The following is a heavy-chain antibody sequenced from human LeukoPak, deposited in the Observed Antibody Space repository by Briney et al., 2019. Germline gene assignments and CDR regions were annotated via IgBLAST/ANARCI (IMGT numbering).Heavy chain of an antibody. CDR3: ARDGDYGDYIDY. J-gene: IGHJ4*02. Sequence: KAGGSLRLSCAASGFTFSSYSMNWVRQAPGKGLEWVSSISSSSSYIYYADSVKGRFTISRDNAKNSLYLQMNSLRAEDTAVYYCARDGDYGDYIDYWGQGTLVTVSS. V-gene: IGHV3-21*01. CDR1: GFTFSSYS. D-gene: IGHD4-17*01. CDR2: ISSSSSYI.